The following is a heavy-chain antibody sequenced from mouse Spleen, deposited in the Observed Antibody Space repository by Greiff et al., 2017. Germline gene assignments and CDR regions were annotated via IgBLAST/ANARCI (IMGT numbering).Heavy chain of an antibody. CDR3: ARAERNLYDFDY. CDR2: IDPSDSYT. D-gene: IGHD2-14*01. Sequence: QVQLQQPGAELVRPGTSVKLSCKASGYTFTSYWLHWVKQRPGQGLEWIGVIDPSDSYTNYNQKFKGKATLTVDTSSSTAYMQLSSLTSEDSAVYECARAERNLYDFDYWGQGNTLTVSA. CDR1: GYTFTSYW. V-gene: IGHV1-59*01. J-gene: IGHJ2*01.